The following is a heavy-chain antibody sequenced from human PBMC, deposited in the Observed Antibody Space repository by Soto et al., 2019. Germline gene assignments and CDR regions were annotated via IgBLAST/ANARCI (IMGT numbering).Heavy chain of an antibody. D-gene: IGHD2-15*01. J-gene: IGHJ4*02. CDR3: ARPGCDSIFGSLDY. CDR2: IYYSGST. CDR1: GGSISSGDW. Sequence: QEELQESGPGLVKLSGTLSLTCAVSGGSISSGDWCWSWVRQSPGKGLEWIGEIYYSGSTTYNPSLKSRVTISADKSENQFSLRLRSVTAADTAVYYCARPGCDSIFGSLDYWGQGTLVTVSS. V-gene: IGHV4-4*02.